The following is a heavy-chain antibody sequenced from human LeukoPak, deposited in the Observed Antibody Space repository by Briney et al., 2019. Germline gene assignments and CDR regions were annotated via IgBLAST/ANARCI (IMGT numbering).Heavy chain of an antibody. J-gene: IGHJ4*02. CDR1: GGSSIGYS. V-gene: IGHV4-34*01. CDR2: IDDSGTT. CDR3: ARVSGYCSDGVCRFVY. D-gene: IGHD2-8*01. Sequence: SETLSLTCAVYGGSSIGYSWSWVRQPPGKGPEWIGEIDDSGTTNYRPSLKSRVTISVDTSKNQLSLKVTSVTAADTAVYYCARVSGYCSDGVCRFVYWGQGTLVTVSS.